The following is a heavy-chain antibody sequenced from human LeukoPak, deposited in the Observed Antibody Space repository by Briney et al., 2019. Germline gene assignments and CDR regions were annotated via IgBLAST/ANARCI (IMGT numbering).Heavy chain of an antibody. Sequence: PSETLSLTCAVSGVSISPYYWAWLRQPPGKGLEWIGYIHASGSNNQYPSLKSRVTISVDKSKNHFSPRLTSVTAADTAVYYCARLSAAVHLGAFDLWGQGTMVTVSS. CDR1: GVSISPYY. J-gene: IGHJ3*01. CDR3: ARLSAAVHLGAFDL. CDR2: IHASGSN. D-gene: IGHD3-3*01. V-gene: IGHV4-4*09.